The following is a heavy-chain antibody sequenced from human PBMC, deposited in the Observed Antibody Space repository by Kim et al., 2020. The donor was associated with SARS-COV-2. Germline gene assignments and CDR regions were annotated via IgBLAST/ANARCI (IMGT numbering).Heavy chain of an antibody. J-gene: IGHJ3*02. V-gene: IGHV3-48*02. Sequence: GGSLRRSCAASGFTFSSYSINWVRQAPGKGLEWVSYISSSSTIYYADSVKGRFTISRDNAKNSLYLQMNSLRDEDTAVYYCARDFSRVGRYFDWPHGAFDIWGQGTMVTVSS. CDR2: ISSSSTI. CDR1: GFTFSSYS. D-gene: IGHD3-9*01. CDR3: ARDFSRVGRYFDWPHGAFDI.